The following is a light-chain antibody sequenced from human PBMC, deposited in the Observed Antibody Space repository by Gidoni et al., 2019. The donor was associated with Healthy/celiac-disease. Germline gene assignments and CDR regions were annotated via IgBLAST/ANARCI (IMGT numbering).Light chain of an antibody. Sequence: SSELPQDPAVSVALGQTVRITCQGDSLRSYYASWYQQKPGQAPVLVTYGKNNRPSGSPDRFSGSSSGNTASLTITGAQAEEEADDYCNSRDSSGNHLVFGGGTKLTVL. CDR3: NSRDSSGNHLV. CDR2: GKN. J-gene: IGLJ3*02. CDR1: SLRSYY. V-gene: IGLV3-19*01.